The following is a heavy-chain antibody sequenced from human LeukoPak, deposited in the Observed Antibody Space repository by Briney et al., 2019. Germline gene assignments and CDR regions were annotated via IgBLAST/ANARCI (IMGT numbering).Heavy chain of an antibody. J-gene: IGHJ3*02. CDR3: ARASDDAFDI. CDR1: GFTLSSYA. V-gene: IGHV3-21*01. CDR2: ISSSSSYI. Sequence: GGTLRLSCAASGFTLSSYAMSWVRQAPGKGLEWVSSISSSSSYIYYADSVKGRFTISRDNAKNSLYLQMNSLRAEDTAVYYCARASDDAFDIWGQGTMVTVSS.